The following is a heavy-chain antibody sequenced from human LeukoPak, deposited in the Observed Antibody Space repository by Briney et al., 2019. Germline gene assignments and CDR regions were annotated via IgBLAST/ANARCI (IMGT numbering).Heavy chain of an antibody. J-gene: IGHJ3*02. V-gene: IGHV4-39*07. CDR3: ATFDSSGYSDAFDI. CDR2: FYHSGST. CDR1: GGSIRRSSYY. D-gene: IGHD3-22*01. Sequence: SETLSLTCTVSGGSIRRSSYYWGWIRQTPGKGLEWIGSFYHSGSTYYNPSLQSRVTISVDTSKNQFSLKLSSATAADTAVYYCATFDSSGYSDAFDIWGQGTMVTVSS.